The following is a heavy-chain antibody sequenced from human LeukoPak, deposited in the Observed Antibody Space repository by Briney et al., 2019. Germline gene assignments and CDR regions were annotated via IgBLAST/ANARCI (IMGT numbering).Heavy chain of an antibody. J-gene: IGHJ4*02. CDR3: ARRSGGNSGPFDS. Sequence: QTGGSLRLSCAASGFTFSSHAMGWVRQAPGKGLDWVSAINDNGGNTYFADSVKGRFTISRGNSKNTLYLQMHNLGAGDTALYYCARRSGGNSGPFDSWGQGALVAVSS. D-gene: IGHD4-23*01. CDR1: GFTFSSHA. CDR2: INDNGGNT. V-gene: IGHV3-23*01.